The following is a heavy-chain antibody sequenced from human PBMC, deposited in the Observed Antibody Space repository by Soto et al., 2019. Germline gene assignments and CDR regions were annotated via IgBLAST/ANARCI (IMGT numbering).Heavy chain of an antibody. CDR2: IYYSGST. CDR1: GGSISSYY. Sequence: SETLSLTCTVSGGSISSYYWSSIRQPPGKGLEWIGYIYYSGSTNYNPSLKSRVTISVDTSKNQFSLKLSSVTAADTAVYYCARAGAAAGSYYFDYWGQGTLVTVSS. V-gene: IGHV4-59*01. J-gene: IGHJ4*02. CDR3: ARAGAAAGSYYFDY. D-gene: IGHD6-13*01.